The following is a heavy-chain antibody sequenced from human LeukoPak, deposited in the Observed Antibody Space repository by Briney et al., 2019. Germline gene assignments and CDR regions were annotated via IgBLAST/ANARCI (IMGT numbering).Heavy chain of an antibody. V-gene: IGHV3-21*01. CDR1: GFTFSSYG. Sequence: PGGSLRLSCAASGFTFSSYGMNWVRQSPGKGLEWVSSITTSSSLISYADSLKGRFTISRDNAKNSLYLRMNNLRAEDTAVYYCARDQIEVAVNQYYYQYGMDVWGQGTTVTVSS. CDR3: ARDQIEVAVNQYYYQYGMDV. D-gene: IGHD6-19*01. CDR2: ITTSSSLI. J-gene: IGHJ6*02.